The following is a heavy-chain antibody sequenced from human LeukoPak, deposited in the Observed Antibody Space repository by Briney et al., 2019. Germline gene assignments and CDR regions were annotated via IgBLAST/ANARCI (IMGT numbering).Heavy chain of an antibody. V-gene: IGHV3-48*04. D-gene: IGHD2-2*01. Sequence: GGSLRLSCAASGFTFSSYSMNWVRQAPGKGLEWVSYISSSGSTIYYADSVKGRFTISRDNAKNSLYLQMNSLRAEDTAVYYCARESQPGGLLYWFDPWGQGTLVTVSS. CDR1: GFTFSSYS. J-gene: IGHJ5*02. CDR3: ARESQPGGLLYWFDP. CDR2: ISSSGSTI.